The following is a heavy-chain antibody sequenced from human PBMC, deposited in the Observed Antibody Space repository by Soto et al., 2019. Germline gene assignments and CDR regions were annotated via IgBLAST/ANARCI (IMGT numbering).Heavy chain of an antibody. D-gene: IGHD7-27*01. V-gene: IGHV3-30-3*01. CDR1: GFTFSSYA. CDR2: ISYDGSNK. CDR3: ARDATTGDPNRYYYYDGMDV. J-gene: IGHJ6*02. Sequence: QVQLVESGGGVVQPGRSLRLSCAASGFTFSSYAMHWVRQAPGKGLEWVAVISYDGSNKYYADSVKGRFTISRDNSKNVLYLQMNGLRAEDTAVYYCARDATTGDPNRYYYYDGMDVWGQGTTVTVSS.